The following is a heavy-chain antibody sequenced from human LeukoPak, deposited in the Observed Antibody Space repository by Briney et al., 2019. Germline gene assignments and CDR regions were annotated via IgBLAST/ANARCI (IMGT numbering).Heavy chain of an antibody. CDR3: AKCRELYPDY. J-gene: IGHJ4*02. Sequence: GGSLRLSCAASGFTFSSYAMSWVRQAPGKGLEWGSAISGSGGSTYYADSVKGPFTISRDNSKNTLYLQMNSLRDEDTALYYTAKCRELYPDYWGQGTLVTVSS. CDR1: GFTFSSYA. D-gene: IGHD1-7*01. V-gene: IGHV3-23*01. CDR2: ISGSGGST.